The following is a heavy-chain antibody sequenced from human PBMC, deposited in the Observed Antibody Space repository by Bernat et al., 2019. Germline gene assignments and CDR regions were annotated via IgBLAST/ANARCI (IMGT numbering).Heavy chain of an antibody. CDR2: ISSSSSYT. CDR3: ARGTATSAPYMDV. V-gene: IGHV3-11*05. Sequence: QVQLVESGGGLVKPGGSLRLSCAASGFTFSDYYMSWIRQAPGKGLDWVSSISSSSSYTKYADSVKGRFTISRDNAKNSLYLQMNSLRAEDTAVYYCARGTATSAPYMDVWGKGTTVTVSS. J-gene: IGHJ6*03. CDR1: GFTFSDYY.